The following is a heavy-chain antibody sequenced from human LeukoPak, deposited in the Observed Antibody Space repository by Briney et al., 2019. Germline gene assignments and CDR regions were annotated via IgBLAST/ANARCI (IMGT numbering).Heavy chain of an antibody. V-gene: IGHV4-34*01. D-gene: IGHD4-17*01. CDR2: INHSGST. CDR1: GGSFSGYY. CDR3: AIGSTVTTI. Sequence: SETLSLTCAVYGGSFSGYYWSWIRQPPGKGLEWIGEINHSGSTNYNPPLKSRVTISVDTSKNQFSLKLSSVTAADTAVYYCAIGSTVTTIWGQGTLVTVSS. J-gene: IGHJ4*02.